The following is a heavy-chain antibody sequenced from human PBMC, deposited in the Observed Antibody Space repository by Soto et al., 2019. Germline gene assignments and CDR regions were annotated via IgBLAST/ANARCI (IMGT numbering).Heavy chain of an antibody. D-gene: IGHD3-3*01. J-gene: IGHJ6*03. CDR3: TTDCGRIMNSGVVINANHMGV. Sequence: EVQLVESGGALVQPGGSLRLSCATSGFTFSSYWMYWVRQAPGKGLVWVSRLDAEGGSTDYADSVKGRFTISRDNARNTLYLQMESLRGEDTAVYYCTTDCGRIMNSGVVINANHMGVWGKGTTVTVSS. V-gene: IGHV3-74*01. CDR2: LDAEGGST. CDR1: GFTFSSYW.